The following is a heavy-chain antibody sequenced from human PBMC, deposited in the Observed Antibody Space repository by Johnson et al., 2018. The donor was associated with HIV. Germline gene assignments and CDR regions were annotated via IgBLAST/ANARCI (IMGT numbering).Heavy chain of an antibody. D-gene: IGHD6-19*01. CDR2: IKQDGSEQ. J-gene: IGHJ3*02. Sequence: MMLVESGGGVVQPGRSLRLSCPASGFTFSTYGMHWVRQAPGKGLEWVANIKQDGSEQYYVHSVTGRFTISRDNSTNTLYLQMDNLRSEDTALYYCARDGIYSSPHDAFDIWGQGTMVTVSS. V-gene: IGHV3-7*03. CDR3: ARDGIYSSPHDAFDI. CDR1: GFTFSTYG.